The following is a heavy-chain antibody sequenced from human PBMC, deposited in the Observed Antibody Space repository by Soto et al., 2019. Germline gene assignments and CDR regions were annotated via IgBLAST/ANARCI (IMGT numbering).Heavy chain of an antibody. V-gene: IGHV4-31*03. CDR3: ARETGPRGSGELRTPYYYYYGMDV. CDR2: IYYSGST. J-gene: IGHJ6*01. D-gene: IGHD3-10*01. CDR1: GGSISSGGYY. Sequence: PSETLSLTCTVSGGSISSGGYYWSWIRQHPGKGLEWIGYIYYSGSTYYNPSLKSRVTISVDTSKNQFSLKLSSVTAADTAVYYCARETGPRGSGELRTPYYYYYGMDVWRQETTVTVSS.